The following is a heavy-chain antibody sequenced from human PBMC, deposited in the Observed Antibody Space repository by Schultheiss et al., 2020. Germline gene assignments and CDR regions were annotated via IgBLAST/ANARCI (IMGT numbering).Heavy chain of an antibody. CDR2: ISGSGGST. CDR1: GFTFSSYG. Sequence: GGSLRLSCAASGFTFSSYGMHWVRQAPGKGLEWVSAISGSGGSTYYADSVKGRFTISRDNAKNSLYLQMNSLRTEDTAVYFCLRYSLAYFDWLGNWGQGTLVTVSS. CDR3: LRYSLAYFDWLGN. V-gene: IGHV3-23*01. J-gene: IGHJ4*02. D-gene: IGHD3-9*01.